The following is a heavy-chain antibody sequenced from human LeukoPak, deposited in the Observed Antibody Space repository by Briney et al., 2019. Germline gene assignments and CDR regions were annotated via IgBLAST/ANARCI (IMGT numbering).Heavy chain of an antibody. D-gene: IGHD2-2*01. Sequence: SETLSLTCTVSGGSISSYYWSWIRQPPGEGLEWIGYIYYSGNTNYNPSLKSRVTISVDTSKNQFSLKLSSVTAADTAVYYCARYYCSSTICSHFDYWGQGTLVTVSS. CDR1: GGSISSYY. J-gene: IGHJ4*02. CDR2: IYYSGNT. V-gene: IGHV4-59*01. CDR3: ARYYCSSTICSHFDY.